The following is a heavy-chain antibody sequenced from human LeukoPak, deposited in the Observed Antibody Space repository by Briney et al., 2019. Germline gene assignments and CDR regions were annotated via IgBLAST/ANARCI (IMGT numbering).Heavy chain of an antibody. CDR1: GYTFTSYG. V-gene: IGHV1-18*01. CDR2: ISAYNGNS. D-gene: IGHD3-10*01. J-gene: IGHJ4*02. Sequence: ALVKVSCKASGYTFTSYGISWVRRAPGQGLEWMGWISAYNGNSNYAQKLQSRVTMTTDTSTSTAYMELGSLRSDDTAVYYCARGSNGSGSYYLGWGQGTLVTVSS. CDR3: ARGSNGSGSYYLG.